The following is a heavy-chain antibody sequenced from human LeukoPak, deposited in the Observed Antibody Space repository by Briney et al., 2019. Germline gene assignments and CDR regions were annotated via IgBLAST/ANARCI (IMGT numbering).Heavy chain of an antibody. CDR3: AKDVRVGGGGMDV. D-gene: IGHD1-26*01. Sequence: GGSLRLSCAASGFTFDSYGMNWVRQAPGKGLEWVSGISSSGDNTHYADSVKGRFTTSRDNSKNTVSLQMNSLRGEDTAVYYCAKDVRVGGGGMDVWGQGTPVTVSS. CDR2: ISSSGDNT. V-gene: IGHV3-23*01. CDR1: GFTFDSYG. J-gene: IGHJ6*02.